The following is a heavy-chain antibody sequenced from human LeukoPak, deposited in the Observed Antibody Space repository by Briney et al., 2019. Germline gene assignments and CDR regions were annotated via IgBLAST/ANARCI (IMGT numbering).Heavy chain of an antibody. CDR3: TRDLAADAFDV. V-gene: IGHV3-74*01. CDR2: VNSAGSTT. Sequence: GGSLRLSCAAYGFTFSDYWMHWVRQAPGKGLVWVSRVNSAGSTTTYADSVKGRFTISRDNAKNTLYLQMNSLRADDTAVYYCTRDLAADAFDVWGQGTMVTVSS. CDR1: GFTFSDYW. D-gene: IGHD6-25*01. J-gene: IGHJ3*01.